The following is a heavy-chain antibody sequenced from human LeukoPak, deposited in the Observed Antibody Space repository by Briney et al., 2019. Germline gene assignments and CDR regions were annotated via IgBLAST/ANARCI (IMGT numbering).Heavy chain of an antibody. D-gene: IGHD1-26*01. CDR3: ARDDSGSPDAFDI. CDR2: ISSNGGTT. Sequence: GGSLRLSCAASGFTFNRYTMHWVRQAPGKGLEYVSGISSNGGTTDHAKSVKGRFTISRDNSKNTLYLQMGSLRAEDMAVYYCARDDSGSPDAFDIWGQGTMVTVSS. J-gene: IGHJ3*02. V-gene: IGHV3-64*01. CDR1: GFTFNRYT.